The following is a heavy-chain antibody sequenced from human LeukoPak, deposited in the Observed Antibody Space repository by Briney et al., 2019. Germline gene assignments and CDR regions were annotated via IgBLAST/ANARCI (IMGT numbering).Heavy chain of an antibody. CDR2: IYNSRST. CDR3: ARCGFGDLNYFDY. D-gene: IGHD2-21*01. J-gene: IGHJ4*02. Sequence: PETLSLTCTVSGGALCGYFWSCIPQPAGEGLECIGRIYNSRSTNYNPYLKTRVTISADTSTNHFSLKLSSVTAADTAVYSCARCGFGDLNYFDYWGQGTLVTVSS. CDR1: GGALCGYF. V-gene: IGHV4-4*07.